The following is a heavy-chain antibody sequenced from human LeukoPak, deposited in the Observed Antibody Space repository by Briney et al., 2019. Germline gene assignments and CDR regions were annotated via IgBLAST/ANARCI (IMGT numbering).Heavy chain of an antibody. CDR1: EFTFRRYW. Sequence: GGSLRLSCAASEFTFRRYWMQWVRQAPGKGLEWVSAISGSGGSTYYADSVKGRFTISRDNSKNTLYLQMNSLRAEDTAVYYCAKDRSGSYYIDAFDIWGQGTMVTVSS. CDR3: AKDRSGSYYIDAFDI. V-gene: IGHV3-23*01. J-gene: IGHJ3*02. CDR2: ISGSGGST. D-gene: IGHD1-26*01.